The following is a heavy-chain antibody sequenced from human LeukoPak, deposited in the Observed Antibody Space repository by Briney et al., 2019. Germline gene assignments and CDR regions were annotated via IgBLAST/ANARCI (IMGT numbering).Heavy chain of an antibody. CDR2: IIPIFGTT. CDR1: GGTFSGYA. J-gene: IGHJ6*03. CDR3: AGGGYSTSTAYYYYYMDV. V-gene: IGHV1-69*13. D-gene: IGHD5-12*01. Sequence: ASVKVSCKTSGGTFSGYAISWIRQAPGQGLEWMGGIIPIFGTTNYAQNFQGRVTITADESTSTAHMDLSSLRSEDTAIYYCAGGGYSTSTAYYYYYMDVWGEGTTVTVSS.